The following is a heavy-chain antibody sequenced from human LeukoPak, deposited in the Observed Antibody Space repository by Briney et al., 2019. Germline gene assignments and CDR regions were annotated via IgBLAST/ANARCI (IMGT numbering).Heavy chain of an antibody. V-gene: IGHV4-59*01. Sequence: SETLSLTCTVSGGSISSYYWSWIRQPPGKGLEWIGYIYYSGSTNYNPSLKSRVTISVDTSKNQFSLKLSSVTAADTAVYYCARADSYGILYYFDYWGQGTLGTVSS. CDR2: IYYSGST. D-gene: IGHD5-18*01. J-gene: IGHJ4*02. CDR3: ARADSYGILYYFDY. CDR1: GGSISSYY.